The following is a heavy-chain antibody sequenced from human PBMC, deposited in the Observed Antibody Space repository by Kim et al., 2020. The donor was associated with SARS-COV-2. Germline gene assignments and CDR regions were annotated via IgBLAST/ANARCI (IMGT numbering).Heavy chain of an antibody. CDR1: GFTFSSYS. CDR2: ISSSSSYI. D-gene: IGHD3-10*01. V-gene: IGHV3-21*01. CDR3: ARDMVQGVIKMLCDY. Sequence: GGSLRLSCAASGFTFSSYSMNWVRQAPGKGLEWVSSISSSSSYIYYADSVKGRFTISRDNAKNSLYLQMNSLRAEDTAVYYCARDMVQGVIKMLCDYWGQGTLVTVSS. J-gene: IGHJ4*02.